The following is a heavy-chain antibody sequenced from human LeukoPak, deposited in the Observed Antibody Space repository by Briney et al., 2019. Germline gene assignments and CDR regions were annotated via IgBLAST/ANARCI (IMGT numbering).Heavy chain of an antibody. CDR3: ATWRTAKTGFDY. J-gene: IGHJ4*02. CDR2: IYYSGSP. V-gene: IGHV4-39*01. CDR1: GGSISNNNYY. D-gene: IGHD1-1*01. Sequence: PSETQSLTCTVSGGSISNNNYYWAWIRQPPGKGLECIGSIYYSGSPYYNLSLKSRVTISVGTSKNQFSLRLSSVTAADTAVYYCATWRTAKTGFDYWGQGTLVTVSS.